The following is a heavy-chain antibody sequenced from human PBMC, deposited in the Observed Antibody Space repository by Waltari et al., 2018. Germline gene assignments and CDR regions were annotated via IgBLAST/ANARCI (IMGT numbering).Heavy chain of an antibody. V-gene: IGHV1-18*01. CDR1: GYTFTSYG. CDR3: ARGGVHYDILTGYSLGFDMDV. D-gene: IGHD3-9*01. Sequence: QVQLVQSGAEVKKPGASVKVSCKASGYTFTSYGISWVRQAPGQGLEWMGWIRAYNGNTNYAQKLQGRVTMTTDTSTSTAYMGLRSLRSDDTAVYYCARGGVHYDILTGYSLGFDMDVWGKGTTVTVSS. CDR2: IRAYNGNT. J-gene: IGHJ6*03.